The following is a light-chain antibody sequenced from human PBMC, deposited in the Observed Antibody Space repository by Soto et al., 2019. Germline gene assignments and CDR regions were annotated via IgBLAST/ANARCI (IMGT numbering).Light chain of an antibody. CDR1: QGIRNE. V-gene: IGKV1-39*01. Sequence: IQMTQSPSTVSSSVGERVTMTCMASQGIRNELSWFKQRPGNATTLLISAASRLQSGVPSRFSASGSGTDFTLTFNSMQTEDFASYYCKQGYSTHWTFGQGTKV. J-gene: IGKJ1*01. CDR3: KQGYSTHWT. CDR2: AAS.